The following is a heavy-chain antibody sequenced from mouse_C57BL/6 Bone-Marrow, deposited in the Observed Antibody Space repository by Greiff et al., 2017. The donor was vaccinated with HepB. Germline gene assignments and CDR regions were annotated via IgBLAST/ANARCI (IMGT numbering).Heavy chain of an antibody. D-gene: IGHD1-1*01. CDR3: ARGYYYGSSWYFDV. CDR2: INYDGSST. V-gene: IGHV5-16*01. J-gene: IGHJ1*03. Sequence: EVKLMESEGGLVQPGSSMKLSCTASGFTFSDYYMAWVRQVPEKGLEWVANINYDGSSTYYLDSLKSRFIISRDNAKNILYLQMSSLKSEDTATYYCARGYYYGSSWYFDVWGTGTTVTVSS. CDR1: GFTFSDYY.